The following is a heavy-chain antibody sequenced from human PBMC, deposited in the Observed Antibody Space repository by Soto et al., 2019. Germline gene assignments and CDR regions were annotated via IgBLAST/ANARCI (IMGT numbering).Heavy chain of an antibody. Sequence: SVKVSCKASGGTFSSYAISWVRQAPGQGLEWMGGIIPIFGTANYAQKFQGRVTITADESTSTAYMELSSLRSEDTAVYYCARGGPDYYDSSGYPFDIWGQGTMVTVSS. CDR3: ARGGPDYYDSSGYPFDI. CDR1: GGTFSSYA. J-gene: IGHJ3*02. CDR2: IIPIFGTA. V-gene: IGHV1-69*13. D-gene: IGHD3-22*01.